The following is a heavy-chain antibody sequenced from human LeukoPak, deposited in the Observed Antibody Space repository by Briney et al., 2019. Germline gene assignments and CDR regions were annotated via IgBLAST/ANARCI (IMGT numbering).Heavy chain of an antibody. CDR1: GGSISSYY. Sequence: KPSETLSLTCTVSGGSISSYYWSWIRQPAGKGLEWIGRIHSSGSTNYNPSLKSRVTMSVDTSKNQFSLKLSSVTAADTAVYYCARDGSDYADYYYYYYMDVWGKGTTVTVSS. D-gene: IGHD5-12*01. J-gene: IGHJ6*03. V-gene: IGHV4-4*07. CDR2: IHSSGST. CDR3: ARDGSDYADYYYYYYMDV.